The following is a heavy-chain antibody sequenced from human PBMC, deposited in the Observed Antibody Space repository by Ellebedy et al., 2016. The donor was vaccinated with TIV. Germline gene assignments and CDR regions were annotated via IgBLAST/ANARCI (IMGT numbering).Heavy chain of an antibody. D-gene: IGHD2-15*01. CDR2: IYYSGST. Sequence: SETLSLTCTVSGGSISSYYWSWIRQPPAKGLEWIGYIYYSGSTNYNPSLKSRVAISVDTSKNQFSLKLSSVTAADTAVYYWASSSPCSGGSCYHGLGYWGQGTLVTVSS. V-gene: IGHV4-59*01. CDR1: GGSISSYY. J-gene: IGHJ4*02. CDR3: ASSSPCSGGSCYHGLGY.